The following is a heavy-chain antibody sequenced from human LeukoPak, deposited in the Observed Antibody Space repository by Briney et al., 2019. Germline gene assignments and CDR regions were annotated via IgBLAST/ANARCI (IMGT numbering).Heavy chain of an antibody. Sequence: ASVKVSCKASGYTFTSYDINWVRQATGQGLEWMGWMNPNSGNTGYAQKFQGRVTMTRNTSISTAYMELSSLRSEDTAVYYCARGSSSWYLRGGYYYYGMDVWGQGTTVTVSS. CDR1: GYTFTSYD. V-gene: IGHV1-8*01. D-gene: IGHD6-13*01. J-gene: IGHJ6*02. CDR2: MNPNSGNT. CDR3: ARGSSSWYLRGGYYYYGMDV.